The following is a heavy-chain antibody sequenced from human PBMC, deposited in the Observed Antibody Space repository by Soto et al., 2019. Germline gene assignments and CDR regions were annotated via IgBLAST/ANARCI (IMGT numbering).Heavy chain of an antibody. Sequence: GGSLRLSCAASGFTFSNAWMSWVRQAPGKGLEWVGRIKSKTDGGTTDYAAPVKGRFTISRDDSKNTLYLQMNSLRAEDTAVYYCARDLYYYDSSGYYYGYYYYYGMDVWGQGTTVTVSS. CDR3: ARDLYYYDSSGYYYGYYYYYGMDV. D-gene: IGHD3-22*01. J-gene: IGHJ6*02. CDR2: IKSKTDGGTT. V-gene: IGHV3-15*01. CDR1: GFTFSNAW.